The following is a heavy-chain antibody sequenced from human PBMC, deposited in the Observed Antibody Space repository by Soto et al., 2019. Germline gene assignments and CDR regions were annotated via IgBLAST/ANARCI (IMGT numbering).Heavy chain of an antibody. J-gene: IGHJ5*02. CDR3: ARGNYDFWSGAYNWFDP. V-gene: IGHV4-39*01. D-gene: IGHD3-3*01. CDR1: GGAISSSSYC. Sequence: SETLSLTCTVSGGAISSSSYCLGCMGQPPGKGLEWIGSIYYSGSTYYNPSLKSRVTISVDTSKNQFSLKLSSVTAADTAVYYCARGNYDFWSGAYNWFDPWGQGTLVTV. CDR2: IYYSGST.